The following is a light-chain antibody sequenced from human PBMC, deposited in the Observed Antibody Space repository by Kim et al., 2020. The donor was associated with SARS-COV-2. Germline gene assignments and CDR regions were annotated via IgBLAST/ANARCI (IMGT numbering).Light chain of an antibody. V-gene: IGKV3-15*01. CDR1: QSISRS. Sequence: SLSPGERATLSCRASQSISRSLAWYQQKPGQAPRVLIYGASARATGIPARFSGSGSGTEFTLTISNVQSEDFAVYYCQQYAYWRAFGQGTRLEIK. CDR2: GAS. J-gene: IGKJ5*01. CDR3: QQYAYWRA.